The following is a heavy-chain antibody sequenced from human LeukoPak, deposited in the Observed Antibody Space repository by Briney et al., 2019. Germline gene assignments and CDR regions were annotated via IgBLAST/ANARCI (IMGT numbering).Heavy chain of an antibody. V-gene: IGHV3-48*02. D-gene: IGHD1-26*01. Sequence: GGSLRLSCAASGFTFSSYSMNWVRQAPGKGLEWVSYISSSSRTIYYPDSMKGRFTISRDNAKNSLYLQMNSLRDEDTAVYYCARDVVGATRTFDYWGQGTLVTVSS. CDR2: ISSSSRTI. CDR3: ARDVVGATRTFDY. J-gene: IGHJ4*02. CDR1: GFTFSSYS.